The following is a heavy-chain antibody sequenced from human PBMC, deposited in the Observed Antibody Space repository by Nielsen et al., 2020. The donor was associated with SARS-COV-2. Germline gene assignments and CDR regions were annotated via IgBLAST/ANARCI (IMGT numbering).Heavy chain of an antibody. CDR3: ARHKPPYGDHFDY. V-gene: IGHV4-39*01. J-gene: IGHJ4*02. CDR1: GGSISSSSYY. CDR2: IYYSGST. Sequence: SETLSLTCTVSGGSISSSSYYWGWIRQPPGKGLEWIGSIYYSGSTYYNPSLKSRVTISVDTSKNQFSLKLSSVTAADTAVYYCARHKPPYGDHFDYWGQGTLVTVSS. D-gene: IGHD4-17*01.